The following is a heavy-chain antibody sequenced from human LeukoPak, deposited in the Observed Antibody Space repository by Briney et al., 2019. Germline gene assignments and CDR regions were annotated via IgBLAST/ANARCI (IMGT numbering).Heavy chain of an antibody. CDR3: VRGSHFTGGYSNY. CDR2: ISGSGGST. J-gene: IGHJ4*02. CDR1: GFSFSSYA. V-gene: IGHV3-23*01. Sequence: GGSLRLSCAASGFSFSSYAMSWVRQAPGKGLEWVSAISGSGGSTYYADSVKGRFTISRDNSKNTLYLQMNSLRGEDTAEYYCVRGSHFTGGYSNYWGQGTLVTVSS. D-gene: IGHD3-3*02.